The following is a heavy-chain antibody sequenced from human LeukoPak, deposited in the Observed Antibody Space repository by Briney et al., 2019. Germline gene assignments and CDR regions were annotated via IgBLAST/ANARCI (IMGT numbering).Heavy chain of an antibody. CDR2: IYYSGST. CDR1: GGSISSGGYY. V-gene: IGHV4-31*03. CDR3: ARVADYYGSNNWSHP. Sequence: SQTLSLTCTVSGGSISSGGYYWSWIRQHPGKGQEWIGYIYYSGSTYYNPSLKSRVTISVDTSKNQFSLKLSSVTAADTAVYYCARVADYYGSNNWSHPWGQGTLVTVSS. D-gene: IGHD3-10*01. J-gene: IGHJ5*02.